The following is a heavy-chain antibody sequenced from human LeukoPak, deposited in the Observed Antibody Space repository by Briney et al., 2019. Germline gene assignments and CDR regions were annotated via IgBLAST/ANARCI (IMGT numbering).Heavy chain of an antibody. J-gene: IGHJ4*02. CDR1: GFTFSNYA. D-gene: IGHD1-26*01. CDR3: AKDLAGSGSHSFDY. Sequence: GGSLRLSCAASGFTFSNYAMNWVRQAPGRGLEWVSAISGSGGSTYYADSVKGRFTISRDNSKNTLYLQMNRLRAEDTAVYYCAKDLAGSGSHSFDYWGQGTLVTVSS. V-gene: IGHV3-23*01. CDR2: ISGSGGST.